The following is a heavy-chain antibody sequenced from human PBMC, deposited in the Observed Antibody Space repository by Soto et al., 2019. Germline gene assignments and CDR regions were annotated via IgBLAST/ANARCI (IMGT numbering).Heavy chain of an antibody. D-gene: IGHD2-15*01. V-gene: IGHV3-21*01. J-gene: IGHJ4*02. Sequence: PGGSLRLSCAASGFTFSSYSMNWVRQAPGKGLEWVSSISSSSSYIYYADSVKGRFTISRDNAKNSLYLQMNSLRAEDTAVYYCARDGDDSHCSGGSCYVYWGQGTLVTVSS. CDR2: ISSSSSYI. CDR1: GFTFSSYS. CDR3: ARDGDDSHCSGGSCYVY.